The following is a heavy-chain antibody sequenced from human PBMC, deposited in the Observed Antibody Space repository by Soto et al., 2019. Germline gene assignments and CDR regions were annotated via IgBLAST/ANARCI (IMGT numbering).Heavy chain of an antibody. CDR1: GGTFSSYA. Sequence: ASVKVSCKASGGTFSSYAISWVRQAPGQGLEWMGGIIPIFGTANYAQKFQGRVTITADESTSTAYMELSSLRSEDTAVYYCARDVSPALKANWFDPWGQGTLVTVSS. J-gene: IGHJ5*02. D-gene: IGHD2-2*01. CDR3: ARDVSPALKANWFDP. V-gene: IGHV1-69*13. CDR2: IIPIFGTA.